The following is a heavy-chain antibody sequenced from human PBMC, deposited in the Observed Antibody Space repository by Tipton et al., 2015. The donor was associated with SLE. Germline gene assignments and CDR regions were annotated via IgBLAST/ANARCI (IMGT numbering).Heavy chain of an antibody. J-gene: IGHJ4*02. V-gene: IGHV3-7*03. CDR1: GFTFSSYW. CDR2: IKQDGSEK. CDR3: ARDHSSSASFDY. Sequence: SLRLSCAASGFTFSSYWMRWVRQAPGKRLEWVANIKQDGSEKYYVDSVKGRFTIYRDNAKNSLYLQMNSLRAEDTAVYYCARDHSSSASFDYWGQGTLVTVSS. D-gene: IGHD6-6*01.